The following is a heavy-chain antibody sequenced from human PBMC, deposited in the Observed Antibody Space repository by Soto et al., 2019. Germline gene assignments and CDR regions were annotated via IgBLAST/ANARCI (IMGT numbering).Heavy chain of an antibody. V-gene: IGHV4-4*02. D-gene: IGHD1-26*01. Sequence: QLQESGPGLVKPSGTLSLTYAVSRGSMTTGDWFSWVRQSPGKGLEWIGEIYYGGTTHYKPSLKSRVTISLDKSKNQFFLELSSSTAADTALYYCAKNAVGGFDWWGQGTLVTVSS. CDR1: RGSMTTGDW. CDR2: IYYGGTT. CDR3: AKNAVGGFDW. J-gene: IGHJ4*02.